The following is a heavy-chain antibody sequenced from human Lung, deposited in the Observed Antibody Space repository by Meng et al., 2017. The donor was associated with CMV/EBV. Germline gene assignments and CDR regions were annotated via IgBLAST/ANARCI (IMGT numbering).Heavy chain of an antibody. V-gene: IGHV1-2*02. J-gene: IGHJ4*02. CDR3: ARDHDWGADY. Sequence: XVKVSCKASGYFFNDHFMHWVRQAPGQGLEWMGWIQPSSGYTNYAQNFQGRVTMTSDSSIATAYMELTRLTSDDTAVYYCARDHDWGADYWGQGTRVTVSS. CDR2: IQPSSGYT. CDR1: GYFFNDHF. D-gene: IGHD3-16*01.